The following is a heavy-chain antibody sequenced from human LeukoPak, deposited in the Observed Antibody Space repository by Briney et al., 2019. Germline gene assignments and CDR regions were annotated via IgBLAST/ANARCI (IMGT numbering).Heavy chain of an antibody. CDR1: GDSIISYY. CDR3: ARGLWTQPGLVPFNY. J-gene: IGHJ4*02. Sequence: SETLSLTCSVSGDSIISYYWNWLRQSPGKGLEWIGNIHHFGRTEYNSSLRSRVTMFLDSSKNQYSLKLTSVTPTDTAVYYCARGLWTQPGLVPFNYWGQGILVTVSS. CDR2: IHHFGRT. V-gene: IGHV4-59*01. D-gene: IGHD5-18*01.